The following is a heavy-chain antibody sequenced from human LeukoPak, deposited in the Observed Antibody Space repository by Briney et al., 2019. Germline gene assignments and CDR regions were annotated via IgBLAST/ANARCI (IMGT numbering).Heavy chain of an antibody. CDR1: GGSISSGGYS. V-gene: IGHV4-30-2*01. CDR3: AGGGGVAGDVFDI. J-gene: IGHJ3*02. D-gene: IGHD6-19*01. CDR2: IYHSGST. Sequence: PSETLSLTCAVSGGSISSGGYSWSWIRQPPGKGLGWIGYIYHSGSTYYNPSLKSRVTISVDRSKNQFSLKLSSVTAADTAVYYCAGGGGVAGDVFDIWGKGTMVTVSS.